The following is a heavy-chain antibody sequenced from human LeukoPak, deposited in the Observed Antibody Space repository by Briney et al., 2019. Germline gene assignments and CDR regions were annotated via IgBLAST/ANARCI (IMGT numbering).Heavy chain of an antibody. Sequence: PGGSLRLSCAASGFTFSSYVMYWVRQAPGKGLEYVSSISSNGGSTYYANSVRGRFTISRHNSKNTLYLQMNSLRTDDTAVYYCAGATVTPLIDYWGQGALVTVSS. CDR2: ISSNGGST. V-gene: IGHV3-64*01. CDR3: AGATVTPLIDY. D-gene: IGHD4-17*01. J-gene: IGHJ4*02. CDR1: GFTFSSYV.